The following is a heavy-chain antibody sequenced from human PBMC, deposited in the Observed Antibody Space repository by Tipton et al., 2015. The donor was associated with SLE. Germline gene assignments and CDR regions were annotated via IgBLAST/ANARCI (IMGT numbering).Heavy chain of an antibody. CDR1: GGSIIRSSFY. J-gene: IGHJ4*02. Sequence: TLSLTCTVSGGSIIRSSFYWGWIRQPPGKGLEWIGTIYYSGSSYYNPSLKSRVSISVDTSKSQFSLKLSSVAAADTAVYYCARHPPGPAAGYYFDYWGQGKLVTVSS. V-gene: IGHV4-39*01. CDR3: ARHPPGPAAGYYFDY. D-gene: IGHD6-13*01. CDR2: IYYSGSS.